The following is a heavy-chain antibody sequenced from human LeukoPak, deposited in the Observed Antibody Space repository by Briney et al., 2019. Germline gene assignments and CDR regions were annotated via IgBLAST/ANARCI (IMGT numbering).Heavy chain of an antibody. V-gene: IGHV2-5*02. D-gene: IGHD3-10*01. CDR2: IYWDDDK. Sequence: ESGPTLVKPTQTLTLTCTFSGFSLSTSGVGVGWIRQPPGKALEWLALIYWDDDKRYSPSLKSRLTVTKDTSKNQVVLTMSNMDPVDTATYYCAHRREMARGATRRPYNFDYWGQGTLVTVSS. CDR3: AHRREMARGATRRPYNFDY. J-gene: IGHJ4*02. CDR1: GFSLSTSGVG.